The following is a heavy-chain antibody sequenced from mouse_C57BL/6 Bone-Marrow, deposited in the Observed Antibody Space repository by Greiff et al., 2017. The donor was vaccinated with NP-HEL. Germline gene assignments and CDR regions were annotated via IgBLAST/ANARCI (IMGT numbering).Heavy chain of an antibody. D-gene: IGHD1-1*01. J-gene: IGHJ4*01. V-gene: IGHV1S41*01. Sequence: DLVKPGASVKLSCKASGYTFTSYWINWIKQRPGQGLEWIGRIAPGSGSTYYNEIFKGKATLTVDTSSSTAYIQLSSLSSEDSAVYCCERENYYGSTSYAVDYGGQGTSVTVSS. CDR1: GYTFTSYW. CDR2: IAPGSGST. CDR3: ERENYYGSTSYAVDY.